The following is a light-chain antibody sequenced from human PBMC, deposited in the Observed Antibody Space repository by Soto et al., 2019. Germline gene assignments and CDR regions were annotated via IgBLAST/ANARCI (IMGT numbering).Light chain of an antibody. J-gene: IGKJ3*01. CDR1: QGISSY. V-gene: IGKV1-9*01. Sequence: DIQLTQSPSFLSASVGDRVTITCRASQGISSYLAWYQQKPGKAPKLLIYAASTVQSGVPSRFSGSGSGTEFTLTISSLQLEDFATYYCQQLNSYPLTFGPGTKVDIK. CDR2: AAS. CDR3: QQLNSYPLT.